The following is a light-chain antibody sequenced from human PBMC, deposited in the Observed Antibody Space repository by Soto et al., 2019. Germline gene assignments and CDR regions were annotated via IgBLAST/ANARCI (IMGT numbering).Light chain of an antibody. V-gene: IGKV3-20*01. J-gene: IGKJ3*01. CDR1: QSVSSSY. CDR3: QHYGTSAL. Sequence: EIVLTQSPGTLSLSPGERATLSCRASQSVSSSYLAWYQQKPGQAPRLLIYDASRATGIPDRFSGSGSGTVFTLTITRLEPEDFAVYFCQHYGTSALFGPGTTLDI. CDR2: DAS.